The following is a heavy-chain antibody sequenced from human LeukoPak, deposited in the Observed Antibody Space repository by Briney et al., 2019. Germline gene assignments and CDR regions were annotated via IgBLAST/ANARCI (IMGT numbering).Heavy chain of an antibody. CDR2: ISGSGGST. V-gene: IGHV3-23*01. D-gene: IGHD1-26*01. CDR1: GFTFSSYA. J-gene: IGHJ4*02. Sequence: GGSLRLSCAASGFTFSSYAMSWVRQAPGKGLEWVSAISGSGGSTYYADSVKGRFTISRDNSKNTLYLQMNSLRAEDTAVYYCAKDLRRRGLPLRIFDYWGQGTLVTVSS. CDR3: AKDLRRRGLPLRIFDY.